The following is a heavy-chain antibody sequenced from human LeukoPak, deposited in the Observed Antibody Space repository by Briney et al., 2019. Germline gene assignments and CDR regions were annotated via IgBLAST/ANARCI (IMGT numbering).Heavy chain of an antibody. CDR2: IYYSGST. CDR1: GGSISSSSYY. V-gene: IGHV4-39*01. J-gene: IGHJ6*03. D-gene: IGHD3-16*02. Sequence: PSETLSLTCTVSGGSISSSSYYWGWIRQPPGKGLEWIGSIYYSGSTYYNPSLKSRVTISVDTSKNQFSLKLSSVTAADTAVYYCASLGGTYQTSNYYYYMDVWGKGTTVTIPS. CDR3: ASLGGTYQTSNYYYYMDV.